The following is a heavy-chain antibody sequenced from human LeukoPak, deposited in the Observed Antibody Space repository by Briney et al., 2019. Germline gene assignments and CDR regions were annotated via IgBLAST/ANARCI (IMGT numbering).Heavy chain of an antibody. CDR1: GYTFTGYY. V-gene: IGHV1-2*02. CDR2: INPNSGGT. Sequence: ASVKVSCKASGYTFTGYYMHWVRQAPGQGLEWMGWINPNSGGTNYAQKFQGRVTMTRDTSISTAYMELSRLRSDDTAVYYCARDRNWNDDASDIWGQGTMVTVSS. CDR3: ARDRNWNDDASDI. J-gene: IGHJ3*02. D-gene: IGHD1-1*01.